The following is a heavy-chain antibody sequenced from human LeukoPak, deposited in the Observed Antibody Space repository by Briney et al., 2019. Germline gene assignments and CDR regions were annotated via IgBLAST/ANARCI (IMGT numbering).Heavy chain of an antibody. CDR1: GDSISSYY. CDR3: ARAFSGSGSYYSEMLYYYYYMDV. J-gene: IGHJ6*03. Sequence: PSETLSLTCTVSGDSISSYYWSWIRQPPGKGLEWIGYIYYSGNTKYNPSLKSRVTISVDTSKNQISLKLNSVTAADTAVYYCARAFSGSGSYYSEMLYYYYYMDVWGKGTTVAISS. D-gene: IGHD3-10*01. CDR2: IYYSGNT. V-gene: IGHV4-59*01.